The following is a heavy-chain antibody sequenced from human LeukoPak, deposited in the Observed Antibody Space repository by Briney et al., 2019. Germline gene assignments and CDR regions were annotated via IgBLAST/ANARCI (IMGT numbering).Heavy chain of an antibody. D-gene: IGHD6-19*01. CDR1: GGTFSSYA. V-gene: IGHV1-69*05. CDR2: IIPIFGTA. Sequence: SVKVSCKASGGTFSSYAISWVRQARGQGLEWMGRIIPIFGTANYAQKFQGRVTITTDESTSTAYMELSSLRSEDTAVYYCARDLHEQWLVQDYWGQGTLVTVSS. J-gene: IGHJ4*02. CDR3: ARDLHEQWLVQDY.